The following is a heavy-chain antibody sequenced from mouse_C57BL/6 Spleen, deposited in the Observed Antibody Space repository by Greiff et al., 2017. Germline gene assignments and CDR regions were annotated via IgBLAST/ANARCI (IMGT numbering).Heavy chain of an antibody. J-gene: IGHJ2*01. CDR2: IDPETGGT. D-gene: IGHD3-1*01. CDR3: TKGGYFEGFDY. V-gene: IGHV1-15*01. CDR1: GYTFTDYE. Sequence: VQLQQSGAELVRPGASVTLSCKASGYTFTDYEMHWVKQTPVHGLEWIGAIDPETGGTAYNQKFKGKAILTADKSSSTAYMELRSLTSEDSAVYYCTKGGYFEGFDYWGQGTTLTVSS.